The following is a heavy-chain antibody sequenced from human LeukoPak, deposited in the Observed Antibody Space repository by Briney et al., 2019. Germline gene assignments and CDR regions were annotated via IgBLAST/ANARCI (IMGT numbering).Heavy chain of an antibody. V-gene: IGHV3-23*01. CDR2: LSGSGGST. Sequence: SGGSLRLSCTASGFTFSSYAMIWVRQGPGKGLEWVSGLSGSGGSTYYAVSVKGRFSISRDNSWNTLYLQMNSLRAEDTAVYYCAKAKSGSYSPFDYWGQGTLVTVSS. CDR1: GFTFSSYA. J-gene: IGHJ4*02. CDR3: AKAKSGSYSPFDY. D-gene: IGHD1-26*01.